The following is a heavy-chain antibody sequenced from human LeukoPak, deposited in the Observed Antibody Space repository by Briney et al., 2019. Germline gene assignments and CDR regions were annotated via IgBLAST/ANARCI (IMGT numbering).Heavy chain of an antibody. D-gene: IGHD2-15*01. CDR2: INPNSGGT. CDR1: GYTFTGYY. Sequence: ASVKVSCNASGYTFTGYYMHWVRQAPGQGLEWMGWINPNSGGTNYAQKFQGRVTMTRDTSISTAYMELSRLRSDDTAVYYCARDFEGYCSGGSCYKDGYYFDYWGQGTLVTVSS. J-gene: IGHJ4*02. V-gene: IGHV1-2*02. CDR3: ARDFEGYCSGGSCYKDGYYFDY.